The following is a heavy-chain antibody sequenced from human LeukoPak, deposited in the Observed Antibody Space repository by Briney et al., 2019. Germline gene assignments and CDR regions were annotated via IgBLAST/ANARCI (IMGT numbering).Heavy chain of an antibody. CDR2: IYHSSST. Sequence: PSETLSLTCTVSGGSISSSSYYWSWIRQPPGKGLEWISSIYHSSSTYYNPSIKSRITIAVQTSKNQFSLKLSSVTAGDKGVYYCARSCRILDIVARIRARLGGNGFDIWGQGTMVTVSS. J-gene: IGHJ3*02. CDR3: ARSCRILDIVARIRARLGGNGFDI. V-gene: IGHV4-39*07. D-gene: IGHD5-12*01. CDR1: GGSISSSSYY.